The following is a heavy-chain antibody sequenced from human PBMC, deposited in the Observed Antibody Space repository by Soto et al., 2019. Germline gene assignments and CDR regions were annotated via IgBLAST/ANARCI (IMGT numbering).Heavy chain of an antibody. V-gene: IGHV1-69*01. CDR2: IIPIFGTA. J-gene: IGHJ6*04. Sequence: QVQLVQSGAEVKKPGSSVKVSCKASGGTFSSYAISWVRQAPVQGLEWMGGIIPIFGTANYAQKFQGRVKITADESTSTAYMELSSLRSEDTAVYYCATTLYYYYGMAVWGNGTTVTVSS. CDR1: GGTFSSYA. CDR3: ATTLYYYYGMAV.